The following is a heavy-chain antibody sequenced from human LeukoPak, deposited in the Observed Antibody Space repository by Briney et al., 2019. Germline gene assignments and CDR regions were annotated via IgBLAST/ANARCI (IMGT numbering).Heavy chain of an antibody. CDR1: GYTFTSYG. CDR2: ISAYNGST. V-gene: IGHV1-18*01. D-gene: IGHD3-3*01. CDR3: ARKFWSGYYPYYYYGMDV. Sequence: ASVKVSCKASGYTFTSYGISWVRQAPGQGLEWMGWISAYNGSTNYAQKLQGRVTMTTDTSTSTAYMELRSLRSDDTAVYYCARKFWSGYYPYYYYGMDVWGQGTTVTVSS. J-gene: IGHJ6*02.